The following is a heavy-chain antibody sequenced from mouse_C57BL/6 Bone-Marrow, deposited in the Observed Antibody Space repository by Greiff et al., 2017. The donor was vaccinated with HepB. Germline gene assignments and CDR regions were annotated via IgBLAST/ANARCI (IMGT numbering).Heavy chain of an antibody. CDR3: ARYPFLREDWYFDV. D-gene: IGHD1-1*01. Sequence: LQESGPELVKPGASVKISCKASGYSFTDYNMNWVKQSNGKSLEWIGVLNPNYGTTSYNQQFKGKATLTVDQSSSTAYMQLNSLTSEDSAVYYCARYPFLREDWYFDVWGTGTTVTVSS. CDR1: GYSFTDYN. J-gene: IGHJ1*03. V-gene: IGHV1-39*01. CDR2: LNPNYGTT.